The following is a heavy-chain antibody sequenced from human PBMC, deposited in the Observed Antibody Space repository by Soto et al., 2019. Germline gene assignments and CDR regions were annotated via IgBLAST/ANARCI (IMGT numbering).Heavy chain of an antibody. J-gene: IGHJ4*02. CDR3: ATPYSSGWVDY. Sequence: QVQLVESGGGVVQPGRSLRLSCAASGFTFSSYATHWVRQAPGKGLEWVAVISYDGSNKYYADSVKGRFTISRDNSKNTLYLQMNSLRAEDTAVYYCATPYSSGWVDYWGQGTLVTVSS. D-gene: IGHD6-19*01. CDR2: ISYDGSNK. CDR1: GFTFSSYA. V-gene: IGHV3-30-3*01.